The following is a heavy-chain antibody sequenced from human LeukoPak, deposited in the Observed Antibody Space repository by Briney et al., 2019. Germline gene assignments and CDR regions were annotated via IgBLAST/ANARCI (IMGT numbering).Heavy chain of an antibody. V-gene: IGHV3-30-3*01. CDR1: GFTFSSYA. D-gene: IGHD4-23*01. Sequence: GGSLRLSCAASGFTFSSYATHWVRQAPGKGLEWVAVISYDGSNKYYADSVKGRFTISRDNSKNTLYLQMNSLRAEDTAVYYCARDGGNGGNWTPVIWGQGTMVTVSS. J-gene: IGHJ3*02. CDR3: ARDGGNGGNWTPVI. CDR2: ISYDGSNK.